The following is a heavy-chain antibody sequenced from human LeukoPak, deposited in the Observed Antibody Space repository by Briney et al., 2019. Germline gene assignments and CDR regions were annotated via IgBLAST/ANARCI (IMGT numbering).Heavy chain of an antibody. V-gene: IGHV1-69*05. D-gene: IGHD3-22*01. J-gene: IGHJ3*02. CDR2: IIPIFGTA. Sequence: GASVKVSCKASGGTFISYAISWVRQAPGQGLEWMGGIIPIFGTANYAQKFQGRVTITTDESTSTAYMELSSLRSEDTAVYYCARGDSSGYTDAFDIWGQGTMVTVSS. CDR1: GGTFISYA. CDR3: ARGDSSGYTDAFDI.